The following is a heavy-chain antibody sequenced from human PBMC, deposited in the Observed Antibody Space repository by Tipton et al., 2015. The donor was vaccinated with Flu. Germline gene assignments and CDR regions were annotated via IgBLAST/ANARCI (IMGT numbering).Heavy chain of an antibody. J-gene: IGHJ6*02. CDR2: IYPGDPDP. Sequence: VQLVQSGAEVKKPGESLKISCKDSKDSFSSYRIGWVRQMPGKGLEWMGIIYPGDPDPRYSPSFEGQVTISADKSISTASLQWSSLKASDTAVYYGVRRGGSRSYPYDMDVWGQGTTVSVSS. D-gene: IGHD6-13*01. CDR3: VRRGGSRSYPYDMDV. CDR1: KDSFSSYR. V-gene: IGHV5-51*01.